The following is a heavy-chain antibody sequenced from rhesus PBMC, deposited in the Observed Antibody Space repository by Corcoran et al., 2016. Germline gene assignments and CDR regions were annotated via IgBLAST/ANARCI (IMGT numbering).Heavy chain of an antibody. V-gene: IGHV4-169*01. J-gene: IGHJ4*01. CDR1: VGSLSSNY. D-gene: IGHD4-29*01. CDR3: ARHGVAAHFEY. CDR2: SYDRGNST. Sequence: QLQLQESGPGLVKPSETLSVTCAVAVGSLSSNYWSWIHQPSGKGLERIGRSYDRGNSTLVNSALKGRVTLSVKPATNKLSLKRISMTAADTAVYYWARHGVAAHFEYWGQGVLVTVSS.